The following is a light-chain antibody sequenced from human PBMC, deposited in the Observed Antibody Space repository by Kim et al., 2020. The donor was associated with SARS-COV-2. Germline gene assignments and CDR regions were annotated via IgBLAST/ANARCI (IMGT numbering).Light chain of an antibody. J-gene: IGLJ2*01. CDR3: ASWDDSLSGPV. V-gene: IGLV1-47*01. Sequence: TLALSGSGSNCGCSGVYWSRQPPGTAPKLLLYRYNQRPSGVPDRFSSSRSGASASLAISGLRSEDEADYYCASWDDSLSGPVFGGGTQLTVL. CDR1: GSNCGCSG. CDR2: RYN.